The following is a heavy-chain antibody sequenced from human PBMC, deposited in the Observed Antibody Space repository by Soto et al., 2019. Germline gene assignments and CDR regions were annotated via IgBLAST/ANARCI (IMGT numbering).Heavy chain of an antibody. CDR1: GYTFTRSG. CDR2: MSTYNGDT. J-gene: IGHJ6*02. Sequence: QVQLVQSGAEVKKPGASVKVSCKASGYTFTRSGLSWVRQAPGQGLEWMGWMSTYNGDTNYAQTFQGRVTMTTDTSTSTVYMELLSLRHDDTAVYYCAREGVAPYYYYGMDVWGQGTPVTVSS. D-gene: IGHD5-12*01. V-gene: IGHV1-18*01. CDR3: AREGVAPYYYYGMDV.